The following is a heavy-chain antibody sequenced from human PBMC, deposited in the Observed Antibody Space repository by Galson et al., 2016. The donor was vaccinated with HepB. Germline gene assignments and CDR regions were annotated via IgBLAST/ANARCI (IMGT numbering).Heavy chain of an antibody. Sequence: SVKVSCKASGFTFTHSAVQWVRQARGQRLEWIGWIVVGSGNTNYAQKFQERVTITRDMSTGTAYMELSSLRSEDTAIYYCAADSHITLIVPDRFDYWGQGTLVTVSS. D-gene: IGHD3-22*01. J-gene: IGHJ4*02. V-gene: IGHV1-58*01. CDR1: GFTFTHSA. CDR2: IVVGSGNT. CDR3: AADSHITLIVPDRFDY.